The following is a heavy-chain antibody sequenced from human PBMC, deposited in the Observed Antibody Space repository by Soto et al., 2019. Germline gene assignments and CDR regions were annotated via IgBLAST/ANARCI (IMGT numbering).Heavy chain of an antibody. V-gene: IGHV4-59*01. J-gene: IGHJ6*02. D-gene: IGHD3-3*01. CDR3: AETSFTVFGEHVRNYYFYGMDV. CDR2: IYDSETT. CDR1: GGSIRSYY. Sequence: SETLSLTCTVSGGSIRSYYWSWIRQSPGKGLEWIGYIYDSETTNYNPSLKSRATISVDTSKNQLSLNLSSVTAADTAVYYCAETSFTVFGEHVRNYYFYGMDVWGQGTTVTVSS.